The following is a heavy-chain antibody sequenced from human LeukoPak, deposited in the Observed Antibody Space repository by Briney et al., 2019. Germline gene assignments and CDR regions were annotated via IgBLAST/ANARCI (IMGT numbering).Heavy chain of an antibody. D-gene: IGHD2-2*01. V-gene: IGHV3-11*04. CDR2: ISSSGSTI. Sequence: GGSLRLSCAASGFTFSDYYMSWIRQAPGKGLEWVSYISSSGSTIYYADSVKGRFTISRDNAKNSLYLQMNSQRAEDTAVYYCARGTVYYYYYMDVWGKGTTVTVSS. J-gene: IGHJ6*03. CDR1: GFTFSDYY. CDR3: ARGTVYYYYYMDV.